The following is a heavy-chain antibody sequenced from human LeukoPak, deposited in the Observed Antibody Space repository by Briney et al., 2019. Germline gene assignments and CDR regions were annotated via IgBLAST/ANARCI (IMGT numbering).Heavy chain of an antibody. V-gene: IGHV4-34*01. J-gene: IGHJ4*02. CDR2: INHSGST. D-gene: IGHD5-18*01. CDR3: ARGKRDTAMVNENYFDY. Sequence: PSETLSLTCAVYGGSFSGYYWSWIRQPPGKGLEWIGEINHSGSTNYNPSLKSRVTISVDTSKNQFSLKLSSVTAADTAVYYGARGKRDTAMVNENYFDYWGQGTLVTVSS. CDR1: GGSFSGYY.